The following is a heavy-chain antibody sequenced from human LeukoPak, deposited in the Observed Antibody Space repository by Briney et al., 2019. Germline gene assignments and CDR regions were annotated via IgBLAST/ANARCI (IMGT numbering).Heavy chain of an antibody. D-gene: IGHD2-21*02. CDR2: ISSSSSYT. Sequence: GGSLRLSCAASGFTFSDYYMSWIRQAPGKGLEWVSYISSSSSYTNYADSVKGRFTISRDNAKNSLCLQMNSLRAEDTAVYYCARGVVVVTAIRGFDYWGQGTLVTVSS. CDR3: ARGVVVVTAIRGFDY. V-gene: IGHV3-11*05. J-gene: IGHJ4*02. CDR1: GFTFSDYY.